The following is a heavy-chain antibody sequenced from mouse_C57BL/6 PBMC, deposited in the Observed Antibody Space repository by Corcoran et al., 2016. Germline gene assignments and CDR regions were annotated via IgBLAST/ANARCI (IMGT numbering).Heavy chain of an antibody. CDR3: SRRGGYDVLFDY. D-gene: IGHD2-2*01. V-gene: IGHV1-19*01. CDR2: INPYNGGT. Sequence: EVQLQQSGPVLVKPGASVKMSCKASGYTFTDYYMNWVKQSHGKSLEWIGVINPYNGGTSYNQKFKGKATLTVDKSSSTAYMELNSLTSEDSAVYYCSRRGGYDVLFDYWGPGTTLTVSS. J-gene: IGHJ2*01. CDR1: GYTFTDYY.